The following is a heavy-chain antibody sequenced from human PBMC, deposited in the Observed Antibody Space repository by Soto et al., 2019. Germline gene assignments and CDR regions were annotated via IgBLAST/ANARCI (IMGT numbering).Heavy chain of an antibody. CDR3: GRDGVGATPLGWFDP. CDR1: GYTFIGYY. Sequence: ASVKVSCKACGYTFIGYYIHWVRQAPGQGLEWMGRINPRSGDTTYAQKFQGRLTMTRDTSISTAYMELSSLRSDDTAVYYCGRDGVGATPLGWFDPWGQGSLVTVSS. D-gene: IGHD1-26*01. J-gene: IGHJ5*02. V-gene: IGHV1-2*06. CDR2: INPRSGDT.